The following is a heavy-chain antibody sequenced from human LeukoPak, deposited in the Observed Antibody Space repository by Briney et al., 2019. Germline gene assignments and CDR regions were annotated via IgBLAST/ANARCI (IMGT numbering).Heavy chain of an antibody. Sequence: SETLSLTCTVSGGSISSSSYYSGWIRQPPGKGLEWIGSIYYSGSTYYDPSLKSRVTISVDTSKNQFSLKLSSVTAADTAVYYCARLHGTEVFDYWGQGTLVTVSS. CDR2: IYYSGST. J-gene: IGHJ4*02. CDR1: GGSISSSSYY. CDR3: ARLHGTEVFDY. V-gene: IGHV4-39*01. D-gene: IGHD5-24*01.